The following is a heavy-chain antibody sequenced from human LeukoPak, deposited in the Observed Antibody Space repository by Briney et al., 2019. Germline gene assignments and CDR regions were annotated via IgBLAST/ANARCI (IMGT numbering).Heavy chain of an antibody. CDR3: ARRAYYESSGSYDC. D-gene: IGHD3-22*01. Sequence: KISCKGSGYSFNSYWIGWMRQMPGKGLEWMGIIYPGDSNIRYSPSFQGQVTISADKSISTAYLQWNSLKASDTAMYYCARRAYYESSGSYDCWGQGTLVTVSS. V-gene: IGHV5-51*01. J-gene: IGHJ4*02. CDR2: IYPGDSNI. CDR1: GYSFNSYW.